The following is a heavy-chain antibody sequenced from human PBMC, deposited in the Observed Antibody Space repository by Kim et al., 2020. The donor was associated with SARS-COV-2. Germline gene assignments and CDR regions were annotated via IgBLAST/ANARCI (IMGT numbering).Heavy chain of an antibody. J-gene: IGHJ4*02. D-gene: IGHD4-17*01. Sequence: NYTPSLKSRVTISVDTSKNQFSLKLSSVTAADTAVYYCARTYGDYDAFDYWGQGTLVTVSS. V-gene: IGHV4-59*01. CDR3: ARTYGDYDAFDY.